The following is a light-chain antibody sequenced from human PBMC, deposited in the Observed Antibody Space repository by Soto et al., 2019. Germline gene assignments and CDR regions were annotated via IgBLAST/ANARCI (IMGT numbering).Light chain of an antibody. J-gene: IGKJ1*01. V-gene: IGKV3-20*01. Sequence: EIVLTPSPGTLSLSPGERATLSCRASQSVSNNYLAWYQQKPGQAPRLLIYGASSRATGIPDRFSGSGSGTDFTLTISRLEPEDFAVYYCQQYGSFWTFGQGTKVDIK. CDR3: QQYGSFWT. CDR2: GAS. CDR1: QSVSNNY.